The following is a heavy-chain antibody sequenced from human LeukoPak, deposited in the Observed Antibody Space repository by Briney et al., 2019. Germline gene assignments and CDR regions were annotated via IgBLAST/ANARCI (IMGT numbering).Heavy chain of an antibody. Sequence: PGGSLRLSSAASGFTFSSYGMHWVRQAPGKGLEWVAVIWYDGSSKYYADSVKGRFTISRDNSKNTLYLQMNSLRAEDTAVYYCAREGASNYFDYWGQGTLVTVSS. CDR2: IWYDGSSK. V-gene: IGHV3-33*01. J-gene: IGHJ4*02. D-gene: IGHD4-11*01. CDR1: GFTFSSYG. CDR3: AREGASNYFDY.